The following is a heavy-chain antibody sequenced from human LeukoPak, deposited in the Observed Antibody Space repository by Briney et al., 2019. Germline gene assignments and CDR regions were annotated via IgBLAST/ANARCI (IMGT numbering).Heavy chain of an antibody. CDR2: IYHRGTT. Sequence: PSETLSLTCSVSGYSISSGFYWGWIRQPPGKGLEWIGSIYHRGTTYYNPSLKSRVTISVDTSKNQFSLKLTSVTAADTAVYYCARATTVTMPPDAFDIWGQGTMVTVSS. CDR1: GYSISSGFY. J-gene: IGHJ3*02. V-gene: IGHV4-38-2*02. CDR3: ARATTVTMPPDAFDI. D-gene: IGHD4-17*01.